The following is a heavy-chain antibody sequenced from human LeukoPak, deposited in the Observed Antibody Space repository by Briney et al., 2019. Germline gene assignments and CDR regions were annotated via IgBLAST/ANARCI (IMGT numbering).Heavy chain of an antibody. J-gene: IGHJ3*02. D-gene: IGHD2-15*01. CDR1: GGSFSGYY. CDR3: ARGGYCSGGSCYADAFDI. CDR2: INHSGST. V-gene: IGHV4-34*01. Sequence: SETLSLTCAVYGGSFSGYYWSWIRQPPGKGLEWIGEINHSGSTNYNPSLKSRVTMSVDTSKNQFSLKLSPVTAADTAVYYCARGGYCSGGSCYADAFDIWGQGTRVTVSS.